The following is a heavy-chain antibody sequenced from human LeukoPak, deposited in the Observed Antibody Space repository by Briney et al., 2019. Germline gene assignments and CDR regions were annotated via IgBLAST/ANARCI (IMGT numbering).Heavy chain of an antibody. CDR2: ISSSGSTI. J-gene: IGHJ4*02. Sequence: GGSLRLSRAASGFTFSSYEMNWVRQAPGKGLEWVSYISSSGSTIYYADSVKGRFTISRDNAKNTLFLQMNSLSAEDTALYYCAREILAPGKTHDYWGQGTLVTVSS. CDR3: AREILAPGKTHDY. CDR1: GFTFSSYE. V-gene: IGHV3-48*03.